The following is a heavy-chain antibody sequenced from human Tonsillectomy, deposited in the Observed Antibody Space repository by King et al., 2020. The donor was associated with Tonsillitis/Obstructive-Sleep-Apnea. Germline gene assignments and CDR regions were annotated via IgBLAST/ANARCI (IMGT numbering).Heavy chain of an antibody. CDR1: GFTFSNYA. J-gene: IGHJ4*02. CDR3: AKGLQHCTSTNCYCSIDY. D-gene: IGHD2-2*01. V-gene: IGHV3-23*04. CDR2: ISGSGGST. Sequence: EVQLVESGGGLVQPGGSLRLSCAASGFTFSNYAMSWVRQAPGKGLEWVSGISGSGGSTYDADSVKGRFTISRDNSKNTLYLQMNSLRAEDTAVYYCAKGLQHCTSTNCYCSIDYWGQGTLVTVSA.